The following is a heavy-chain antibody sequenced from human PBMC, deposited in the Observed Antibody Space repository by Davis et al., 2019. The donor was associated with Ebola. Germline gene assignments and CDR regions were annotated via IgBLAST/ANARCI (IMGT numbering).Heavy chain of an antibody. CDR2: INHSGST. D-gene: IGHD3-10*01. CDR3: ARGYGLLVGWFDP. Sequence: PGGSLRLSCAVYGGSFSGYYWSWIRQPPGKGLEWIGEINHSGSTNYNPSLKSRVTISVDTSKNQFSLKLSSVTAADTAVYYCARGYGLLVGWFDPWGQGTLVTVSS. V-gene: IGHV4-34*01. CDR1: GGSFSGYY. J-gene: IGHJ5*02.